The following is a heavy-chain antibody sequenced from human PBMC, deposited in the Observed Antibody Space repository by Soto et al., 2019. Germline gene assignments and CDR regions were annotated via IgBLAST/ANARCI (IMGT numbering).Heavy chain of an antibody. D-gene: IGHD3-22*01. CDR3: ARRSYYYDSSGYYYYFDY. Sequence: PGESLKISCKGSGYSFTSYWIGWVRQMPGKGLEWMGIIYPGDSDTRYSPSFQGQVTISADKSISTAYLQWSSLKASDTAMYYCARRSYYYDSSGYYYYFDYWGQGTLVTVSS. CDR1: GYSFTSYW. CDR2: IYPGDSDT. J-gene: IGHJ4*02. V-gene: IGHV5-51*01.